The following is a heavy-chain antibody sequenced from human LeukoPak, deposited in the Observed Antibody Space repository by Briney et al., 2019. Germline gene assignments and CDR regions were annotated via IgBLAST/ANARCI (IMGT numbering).Heavy chain of an antibody. CDR1: GFTVSSNY. D-gene: IGHD2-2*01. CDR3: ARSSIVVVSILDY. V-gene: IGHV3-66*01. J-gene: IGHJ4*02. Sequence: PGGSLRLSCAASGFTVSSNYMSWVRQAPGKGLEWVSVIYSGGSTYYADSVKGRFTISRDNSKNTLYLQMNSLRAEDTAVYYCARSSIVVVSILDYWGQGTLVTVSS. CDR2: IYSGGST.